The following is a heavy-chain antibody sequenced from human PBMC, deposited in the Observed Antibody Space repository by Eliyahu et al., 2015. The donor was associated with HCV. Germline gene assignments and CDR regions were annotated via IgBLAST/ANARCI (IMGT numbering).Heavy chain of an antibody. J-gene: IGHJ6*02. V-gene: IGHV4-34*01. CDR1: GGSFXCYY. CDR3: ARGRSRLPLYYYYGLDV. Sequence: QVQLQQWGAGLLKPSETLSLTCAVYGGSFXCYYWSWIRQPPGXGREWIGEINHSGSTNYNPSLKSRVTISVDTSKNQFSLKLSSVTAADTAVYYCARGRSRLPLYYYYGLDVWGQGTTVTVSS. D-gene: IGHD2-21*02. CDR2: INHSGST.